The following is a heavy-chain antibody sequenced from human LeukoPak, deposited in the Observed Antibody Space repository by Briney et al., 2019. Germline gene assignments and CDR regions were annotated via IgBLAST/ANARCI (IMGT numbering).Heavy chain of an antibody. CDR1: GYSISSGYY. J-gene: IGHJ4*02. D-gene: IGHD3-3*02. CDR2: IYHSGST. CDR3: ARRRTSFLEWLRIYYFDY. Sequence: PSETLSLTCTVSGYSISSGYYWGWIRQPPGKGLEWIGSIYHSGSTYYNPSLKSRVTISVDTSKNQFSLKLSSVTAADTAVYYCARRRTSFLEWLRIYYFDYWGQGTLVTVSS. V-gene: IGHV4-38-2*02.